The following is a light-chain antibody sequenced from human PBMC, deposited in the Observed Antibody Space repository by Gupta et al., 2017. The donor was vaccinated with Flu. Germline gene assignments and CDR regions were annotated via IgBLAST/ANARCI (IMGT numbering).Light chain of an antibody. V-gene: IGLV2-14*01. CDR1: SSDLGGYND. Sequence: SITMSCTGTSSDLGGYNDVSWYQHHPGKAPKLMIVEVNHRPSGVSNRFSGSESGNTASLTISGLQAEDEADYYCTSFSSSSILIFGGGTKVTVL. J-gene: IGLJ2*01. CDR3: TSFSSSSILI. CDR2: EVN.